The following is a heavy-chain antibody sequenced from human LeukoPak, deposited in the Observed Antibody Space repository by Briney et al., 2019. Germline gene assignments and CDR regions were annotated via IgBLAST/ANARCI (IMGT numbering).Heavy chain of an antibody. CDR3: ARQVLARYCSSTSCYTGGLDY. CDR2: IYPGDSDT. J-gene: IGHJ4*02. CDR1: GYSFTSYW. D-gene: IGHD2-2*02. Sequence: GESLKISCKGSGYSFTSYWIGWVRQMPAKGLEWMGIIYPGDSDTRYSPSFQGQVTISADKSISTAYLQWSSLKASDTAMYYCARQVLARYCSSTSCYTGGLDYWGQGTLVTVSS. V-gene: IGHV5-51*01.